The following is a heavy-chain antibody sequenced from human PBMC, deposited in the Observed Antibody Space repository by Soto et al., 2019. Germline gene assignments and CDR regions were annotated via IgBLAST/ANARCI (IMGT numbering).Heavy chain of an antibody. Sequence: QMQLVQSGAEVTKPGSSVKVSCEAFGGIFVNYGFSWIRQAPGQGLEWMGGILPMFDKPNYAEKFRGRVTITADKSTTTVYMELTTASSDDTAGDSGARDYEVYQYLYGMDAWGQGTTVTVSS. J-gene: IGHJ6*02. CDR3: ARDYEVYQYLYGMDA. CDR1: GGIFVNYG. D-gene: IGHD3-22*01. V-gene: IGHV1-69*06. CDR2: ILPMFDKP.